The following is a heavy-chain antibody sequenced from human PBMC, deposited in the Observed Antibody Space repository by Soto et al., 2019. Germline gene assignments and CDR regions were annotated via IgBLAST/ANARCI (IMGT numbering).Heavy chain of an antibody. CDR1: GGSISSYY. J-gene: IGHJ6*02. V-gene: IGHV4-59*08. D-gene: IGHD5-12*01. CDR3: ARGMATPYYYYGMDV. CDR2: IYYSGST. Sequence: PSETLSLTCTVSGGSISSYYWSWIRQPPGKGLEWIGYIYYSGSTNYNPSLKSRVTISVDTSKNQFSLKLSSVTAADTAVYYCARGMATPYYYYGMDVWGQGTTVTVSS.